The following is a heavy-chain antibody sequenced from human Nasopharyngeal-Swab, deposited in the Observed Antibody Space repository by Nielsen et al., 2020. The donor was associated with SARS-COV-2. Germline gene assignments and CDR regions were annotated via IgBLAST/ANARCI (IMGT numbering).Heavy chain of an antibody. V-gene: IGHV4-39*01. D-gene: IGHD3-3*01. CDR2: IYYSGST. CDR3: ASLKVGITIFGVVTDRLLDY. J-gene: IGHJ4*02. Sequence: PGKGLEWIGSIYYSGSTYYNPSLKSRVTISADTSKNQFSLKLSSVTAADTAVYYCASLKVGITIFGVVTDRLLDYWGQGTLVTVSS.